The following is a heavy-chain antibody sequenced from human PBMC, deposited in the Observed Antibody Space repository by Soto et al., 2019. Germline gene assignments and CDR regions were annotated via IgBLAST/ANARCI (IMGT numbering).Heavy chain of an antibody. J-gene: IGHJ3*02. V-gene: IGHV3-23*01. CDR1: GFTLSSYD. CDR3: ATDRGDNDGYPAFDI. D-gene: IGHD3-22*01. CDR2: IRGSGGAT. Sequence: EVQLLESGGGLVQPGGSLRLSCAASGFTLSSYDMGWVRQAPGRGLEWISLIRGSGGATFHADSVEGRLTISRDIFKNTLYLQMIRRQEEDSVVYYCATDRGDNDGYPAFDIWGQGTMVTASS.